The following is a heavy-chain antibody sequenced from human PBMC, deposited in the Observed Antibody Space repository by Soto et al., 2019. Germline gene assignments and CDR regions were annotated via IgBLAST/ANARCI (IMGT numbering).Heavy chain of an antibody. CDR3: ARGKGDNVRGVMCLDY. CDR2: INRSGST. V-gene: IGHV4-34*01. Sequence: SSETLSLTCAVYGGSFIGYSWSWIRQPPGTGLEWIGEINRSGSTNYNPSLKSRVTISVDTSKNQFSLKLSSVSAADTAVYYCARGKGDNVRGVMCLDYWGQGMLVTVSS. D-gene: IGHD3-10*01. J-gene: IGHJ4*02. CDR1: GGSFIGYS.